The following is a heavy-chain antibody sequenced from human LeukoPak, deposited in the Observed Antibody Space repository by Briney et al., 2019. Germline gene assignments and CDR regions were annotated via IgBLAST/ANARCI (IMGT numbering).Heavy chain of an antibody. CDR2: ISYDGSNK. V-gene: IGHV3-30*18. CDR1: GFTFSSYA. J-gene: IGHJ4*02. CDR3: AKDPRTGYSSGWYVYYFDY. D-gene: IGHD6-19*01. Sequence: PGRSLRLSCAASGFTFSSYAMSWVRQAPGKGLEWVAVISYDGSNKYYADSVKGRFTISRDNSKNTLYLQMNSLRAEGTAVYYCAKDPRTGYSSGWYVYYFDYWGQGTLVTVSS.